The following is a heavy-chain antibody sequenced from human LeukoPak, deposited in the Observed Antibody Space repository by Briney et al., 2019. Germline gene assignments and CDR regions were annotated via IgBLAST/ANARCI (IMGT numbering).Heavy chain of an antibody. CDR2: INPDSGGT. CDR3: AKSRMAADPYYFDY. V-gene: IGHV1-2*02. CDR1: GYTFTDYY. Sequence: ASVKVSCKASGYTFTDYYLHWVRQSPGQGLECMGWINPDSGGTKYAQKFQGRVTMTRDTSISTAYVELSRLRSDDTGVYYCAKSRMAADPYYFDYWGQGTLVTVPS. D-gene: IGHD6-13*01. J-gene: IGHJ4*02.